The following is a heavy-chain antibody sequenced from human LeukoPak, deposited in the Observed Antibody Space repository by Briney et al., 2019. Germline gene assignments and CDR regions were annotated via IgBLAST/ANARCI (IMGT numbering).Heavy chain of an antibody. D-gene: IGHD3-3*01. V-gene: IGHV4-39*07. Sequence: SETLSLTCTVSGGSISSSSYYWGWIRQPPGKGLEWIGSIYYSGSTYYNPSLKSRVTISVDTSKNQFSLKLSSVTAADTAVYYCARDSDFWSGYKVAFDIWGQGTMVTVSS. CDR2: IYYSGST. CDR3: ARDSDFWSGYKVAFDI. J-gene: IGHJ3*02. CDR1: GGSISSSSYY.